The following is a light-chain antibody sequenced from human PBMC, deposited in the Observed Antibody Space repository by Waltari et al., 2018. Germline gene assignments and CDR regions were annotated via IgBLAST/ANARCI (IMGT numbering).Light chain of an antibody. CDR1: QSVSST. Sequence: EIVMTQSPATLSVSPGERATLSCRPSQSVSSTLAWYQQKPGQPPRLLIYGASTRATATPARFSGSGSGTEFTLAISSLQSEDFAVYYCQQYYEWPLTFGGGTKVEIK. J-gene: IGKJ4*01. CDR3: QQYYEWPLT. CDR2: GAS. V-gene: IGKV3D-15*01.